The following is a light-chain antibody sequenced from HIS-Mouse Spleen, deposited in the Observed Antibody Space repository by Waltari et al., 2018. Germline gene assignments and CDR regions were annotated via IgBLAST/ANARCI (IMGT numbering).Light chain of an antibody. CDR2: RNN. J-gene: IGLJ3*02. Sequence: QSVLTQPPSASGTPGQRVTISCSGSSSNIRSNYASWYQQLPGTAPKLLIYRNNQRPSGVPDRFSGSKSGTSASLAISGLRSEDEADYYCAAWDDSLSGPVFGGGTKLTVL. V-gene: IGLV1-47*01. CDR3: AAWDDSLSGPV. CDR1: SSNIRSNY.